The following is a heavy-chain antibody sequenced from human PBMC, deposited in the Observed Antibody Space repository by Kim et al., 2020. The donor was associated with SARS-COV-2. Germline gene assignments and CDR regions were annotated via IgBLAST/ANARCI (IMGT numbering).Heavy chain of an antibody. CDR3: ARRKGNLEMATIGHYYYGMDV. J-gene: IGHJ6*02. CDR2: IYYSGST. CDR1: GGSISSYY. V-gene: IGHV4-59*08. Sequence: SETLSLTCTVSGGSISSYYWSWIRQPPGKGLEWIGYIYYSGSTNYNPSLKSRVTISVDTSKNQFSLKLSSVTAADTAVYYCARRKGNLEMATIGHYYYGMDVWGQGTTVTVSS. D-gene: IGHD5-12*01.